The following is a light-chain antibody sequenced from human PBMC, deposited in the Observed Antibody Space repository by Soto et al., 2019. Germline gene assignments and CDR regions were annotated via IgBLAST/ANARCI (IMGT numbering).Light chain of an antibody. CDR1: QSVSSN. J-gene: IGKJ5*01. Sequence: EIVMTQSPATLSVSPGERATVSCRASQSVSSNLAWYQQKPGQAPRLLIYDASKRASGIPARFSGSGSGTEFTLTISSLQSEDVAVYYCQQYYSTRTFGQGTRLEIK. CDR2: DAS. CDR3: QQYYSTRT. V-gene: IGKV3D-15*01.